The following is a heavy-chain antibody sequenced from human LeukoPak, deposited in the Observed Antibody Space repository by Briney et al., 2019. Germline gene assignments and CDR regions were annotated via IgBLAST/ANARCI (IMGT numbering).Heavy chain of an antibody. V-gene: IGHV4-39*07. CDR1: GGSISSGDYY. CDR3: ARVYCTNGVCYTSAFDY. J-gene: IGHJ4*02. CDR2: INHSGST. D-gene: IGHD2-8*01. Sequence: SEALSLTCTVSGGSISSGDYYWSWIRQPPGKGLEWIGEINHSGSTNYNLSLKSRVTISVDTSKNQFSLKLSSVTAADTAVYYCARVYCTNGVCYTSAFDYWGQGTLVTVSS.